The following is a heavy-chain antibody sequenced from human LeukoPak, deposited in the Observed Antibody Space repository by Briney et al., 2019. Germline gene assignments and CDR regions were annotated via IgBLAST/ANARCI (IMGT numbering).Heavy chain of an antibody. J-gene: IGHJ4*02. Sequence: SETLSLTCAVSGYSTSSGYYCGWIRQPPGKGLEWIGSIYHSGSTYYNPSLKSRVTISVDKSKNQFSLKLSSVTTADTAVYYCARHGRFLYYFDYWGQGTLVTVSS. D-gene: IGHD3-3*01. CDR1: GYSTSSGYY. CDR3: ARHGRFLYYFDY. CDR2: IYHSGST. V-gene: IGHV4-38-2*01.